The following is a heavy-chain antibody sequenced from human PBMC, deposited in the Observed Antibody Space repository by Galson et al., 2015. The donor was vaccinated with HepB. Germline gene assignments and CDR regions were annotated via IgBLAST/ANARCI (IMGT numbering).Heavy chain of an antibody. V-gene: IGHV4-59*08. CDR2: IYYSGST. CDR3: ARHNDNWYFAL. CDR1: GGSISSYY. D-gene: IGHD3-9*01. Sequence: SETLSLTCTVSGGSISSYYWSWIRQPPGKGLEWIGYIYYSGSTNYNPSLKSRVIISVDTSKNQFSLKLSAVTAADTAVYYCARHNDNWYFALWGRGTLVTVSS. J-gene: IGHJ2*01.